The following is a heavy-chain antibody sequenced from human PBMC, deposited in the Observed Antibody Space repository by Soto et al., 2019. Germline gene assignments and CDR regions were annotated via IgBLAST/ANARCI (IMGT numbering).Heavy chain of an antibody. CDR3: ARPPHGMDV. V-gene: IGHV3-7*03. Sequence: VQLVESGGGLVQPGGSLRLSCAASGFTLSSFWMTWVRQAPGKGLEWVASIKQDGSETYYVDSVKGRFTISRDNPKNTLYLQMNSLRVGDTAVYYCARPPHGMDVWGQGTTVTVSS. J-gene: IGHJ6*02. CDR2: IKQDGSET. CDR1: GFTLSSFW.